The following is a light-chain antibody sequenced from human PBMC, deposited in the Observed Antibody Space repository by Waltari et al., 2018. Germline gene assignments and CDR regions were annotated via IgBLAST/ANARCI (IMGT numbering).Light chain of an antibody. J-gene: IGKJ1*01. CDR3: QQYYSNPLT. CDR1: QSVLYSSNNKNY. V-gene: IGKV4-1*01. CDR2: WAS. Sequence: DIVLTQSPDSLAVSLGERATINCRSSQSVLYSSNNKNYLAWYQHKPGQPPKLLIYWASIRVSGVPDRFRGSESGTDFTLTISSLQAEHVAVYYCQQYYSNPLTFGQGTKVEI.